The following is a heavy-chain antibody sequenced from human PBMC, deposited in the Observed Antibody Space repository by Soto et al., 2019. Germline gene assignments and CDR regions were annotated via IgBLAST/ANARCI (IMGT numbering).Heavy chain of an antibody. V-gene: IGHV3-30*18. J-gene: IGHJ4*02. CDR1: GFTFSSYG. Sequence: QVQLVESGGGVVQPGRSLRLSCAASGFTFSSYGMHWVRQAPGKGLAWVAVISYDGSNKYYADSVKGRFTISRDNSKNTLYLQMNTLIAEDTAVYYCAKDGPADFWSGYRFDYWGQGTLVTVSS. CDR2: ISYDGSNK. CDR3: AKDGPADFWSGYRFDY. D-gene: IGHD3-3*01.